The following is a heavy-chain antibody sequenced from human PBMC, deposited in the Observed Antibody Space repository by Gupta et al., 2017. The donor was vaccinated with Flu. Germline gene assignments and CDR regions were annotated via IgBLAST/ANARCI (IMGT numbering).Heavy chain of an antibody. V-gene: IGHV5-51*03. Sequence: DVQLVQSGAEVKKPGESLKISCKGSGDSFTTPWIVWVRQVPGKGLEWVGIIYPDDSDTRYSPSFQGQVSISADKSISTAYLQWSSLKASDTAMYYCAGGSSGYYFDDWGQGTLVTVSS. CDR3: AGGSSGYYFDD. CDR1: GDSFTTPW. D-gene: IGHD3-22*01. CDR2: IYPDDSDT. J-gene: IGHJ4*02.